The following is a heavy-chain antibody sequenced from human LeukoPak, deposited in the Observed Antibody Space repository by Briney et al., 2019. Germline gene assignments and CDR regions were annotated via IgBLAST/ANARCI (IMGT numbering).Heavy chain of an antibody. CDR2: IYSGGST. CDR1: GFTVSSNY. CDR3: AKGGSYRSQPYFDY. D-gene: IGHD3-16*02. Sequence: GGSLRLSCAASGFTVSSNYMSWVRQAPGKGLEWVSVIYSGGSTYYADSVKGRFTISRDNSKNTLYLQMNSLRAEDTAVYYCAKGGSYRSQPYFDYWGQGTPVTVSS. J-gene: IGHJ4*02. V-gene: IGHV3-53*01.